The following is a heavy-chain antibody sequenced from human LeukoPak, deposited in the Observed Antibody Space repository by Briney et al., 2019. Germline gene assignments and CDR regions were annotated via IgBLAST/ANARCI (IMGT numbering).Heavy chain of an antibody. CDR1: GFTVSTNC. CDR2: IYSGGTT. D-gene: IGHD5-18*01. Sequence: GGSLRLSCAASGFTVSTNCMTWVRQAPGKGLEWISTIYSGGTTYYADSVMGRFTISRHNSGNTLYLQMNSLRAEDTAVYYCARVDTVMAYYFDLWGQGTLVTVSS. V-gene: IGHV3-53*04. CDR3: ARVDTVMAYYFDL. J-gene: IGHJ4*02.